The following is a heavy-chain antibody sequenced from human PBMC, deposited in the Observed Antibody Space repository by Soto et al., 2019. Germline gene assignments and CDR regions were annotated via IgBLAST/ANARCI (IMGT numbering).Heavy chain of an antibody. CDR1: GFTFSDFA. Sequence: GGSLRLSCAASGFTFSDFAMAWVRQAPGKGLEWVSSASGSGSGTYYADSVRGRFTISRDNSKNTLFLHMTNLRAGDTALYFCAKGRPGVAAAPDYWGQGTLVTVSS. D-gene: IGHD2-21*01. CDR3: AKGRPGVAAAPDY. CDR2: ASGSGSGT. V-gene: IGHV3-23*01. J-gene: IGHJ4*02.